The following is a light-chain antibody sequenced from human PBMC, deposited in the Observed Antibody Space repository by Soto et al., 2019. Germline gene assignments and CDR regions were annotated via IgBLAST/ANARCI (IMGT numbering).Light chain of an antibody. V-gene: IGLV1-51*01. J-gene: IGLJ1*01. CDR3: GTWDSSLSAYV. Sequence: QPVLTQPPSVSAAPGQKVTISCSGSTFNIGNNFVSWYQQLPGTAPKVLIYDNNKRPSGIPDRFSASKSGTSATLGITGLQTGDEAVYYCGTWDSSLSAYVFGTGTKLTVL. CDR1: TFNIGNNF. CDR2: DNN.